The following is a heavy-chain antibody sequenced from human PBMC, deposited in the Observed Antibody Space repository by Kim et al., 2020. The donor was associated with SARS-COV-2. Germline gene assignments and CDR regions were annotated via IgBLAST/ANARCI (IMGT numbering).Heavy chain of an antibody. CDR2: IYTSGTT. J-gene: IGHJ5*02. V-gene: IGHV4-59*10. D-gene: IGHD2-15*01. CDR3: ARAPLQGFQDSFYP. CDR1: GASPSEYS. Sequence: SETLSLTCAVYGASPSEYSLNWIRQSAGKGLEWIGRIYTSGTTNYNPSLRSRVTMSVDTSKNQFSLNLTSVTAADTAVYYCARAPLQGFQDSFYPFGQG.